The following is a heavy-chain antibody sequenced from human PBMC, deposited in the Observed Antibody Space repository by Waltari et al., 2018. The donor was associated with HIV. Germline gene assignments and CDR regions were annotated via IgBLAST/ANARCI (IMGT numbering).Heavy chain of an antibody. V-gene: IGHV1-69*12. CDR2: IIPIFGTE. D-gene: IGHD3-22*01. CDR1: GGTFSSYA. Sequence: QVQLVQSGAEVKKPGSSVKVSCKASGGTFSSYAISWVRQAPGQGLEWMGGIIPIFGTENDAQKYQGRVTITADESTSTAYMELSSLRSEDTAVYYCASGRYYYDSSGYYCYYYDMDVWGQGTTVTVPS. J-gene: IGHJ6*02. CDR3: ASGRYYYDSSGYYCYYYDMDV.